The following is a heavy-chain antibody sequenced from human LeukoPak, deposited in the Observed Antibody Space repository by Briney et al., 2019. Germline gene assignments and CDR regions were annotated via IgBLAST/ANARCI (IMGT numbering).Heavy chain of an antibody. Sequence: GGSLRLSCAASGFGFGDYWMSWVRQAPGKGLEWVANIKQDGSEKYYVDSVKGRFTSSRDNAKNSLDLQMNSLRAEGTAMYFCARATVSYDFWNPQHFFDHWGRGTLVTVSS. V-gene: IGHV3-7*01. CDR2: IKQDGSEK. CDR3: ARATVSYDFWNPQHFFDH. J-gene: IGHJ4*02. CDR1: GFGFGDYW. D-gene: IGHD3-3*01.